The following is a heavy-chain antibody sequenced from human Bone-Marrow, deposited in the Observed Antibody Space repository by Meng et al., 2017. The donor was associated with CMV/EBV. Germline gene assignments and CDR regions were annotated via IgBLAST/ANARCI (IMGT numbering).Heavy chain of an antibody. V-gene: IGHV1-2*02. J-gene: IGHJ1*01. Sequence: KASGYTFTGYYIHWVRQAPGQGLEWMGWINPNSGGTKYAQKFQGRVTMTRDRSIRTAYMELSRLRSDDTAVYYCARDQENISTEYLQHWGQGTLVTVSS. CDR1: GYTFTGYY. D-gene: IGHD1/OR15-1a*01. CDR3: ARDQENISTEYLQH. CDR2: INPNSGGT.